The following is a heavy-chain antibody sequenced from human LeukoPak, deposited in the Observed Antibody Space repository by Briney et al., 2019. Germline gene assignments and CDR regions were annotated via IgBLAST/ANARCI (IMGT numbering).Heavy chain of an antibody. CDR1: GGSITSRDYY. Sequence: ETLSLTCTVSGGSITSRDYYWSWIRQAPGKGLEWVSAISGSGGSTYYADSVKGRFTISRDNSKNTLYLQMNSLRAEDTAVYYCARERSSGYPRDYYYGMDVWGQGTTVTVSS. J-gene: IGHJ6*02. V-gene: IGHV3-23*01. D-gene: IGHD3-22*01. CDR2: ISGSGGST. CDR3: ARERSSGYPRDYYYGMDV.